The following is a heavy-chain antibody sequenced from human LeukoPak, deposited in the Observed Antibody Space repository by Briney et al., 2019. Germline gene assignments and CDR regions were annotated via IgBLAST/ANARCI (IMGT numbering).Heavy chain of an antibody. J-gene: IGHJ5*02. CDR1: GGSISNYY. Sequence: SETLSLTCTVSGGSISNYYWSWIRQPAGKGLEWIGRIYTTGSTNYNPSLKSRATMSVDTSKNHFSLKLSSVTAADTAVYYCAREPTTNGWADNWFDPWGQGTLVTISS. CDR2: IYTTGST. D-gene: IGHD6-19*01. V-gene: IGHV4-4*07. CDR3: AREPTTNGWADNWFDP.